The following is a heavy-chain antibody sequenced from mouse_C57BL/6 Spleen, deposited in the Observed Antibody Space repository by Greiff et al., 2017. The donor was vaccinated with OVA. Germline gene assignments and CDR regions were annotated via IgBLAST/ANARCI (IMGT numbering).Heavy chain of an antibody. D-gene: IGHD2-2*01. Sequence: QVQLKQPGAELVRPGSSVKLSCKASGYTFTSYWMDWVKQRPGQGLEWIGNIYPSDSETHYNQKFKDKATLTVDKSSSTAYMQLSSLTSEDSAVYYCARGDYGYDGGFAYWGQGTLVTVSA. J-gene: IGHJ3*01. V-gene: IGHV1-61*01. CDR2: IYPSDSET. CDR3: ARGDYGYDGGFAY. CDR1: GYTFTSYW.